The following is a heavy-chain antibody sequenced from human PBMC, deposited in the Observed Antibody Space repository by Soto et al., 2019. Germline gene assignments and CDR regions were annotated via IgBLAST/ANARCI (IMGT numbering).Heavy chain of an antibody. CDR2: FNPYTGGT. CDR1: GYTFTTYY. D-gene: IGHD2-8*02. V-gene: IGHV1-46*01. Sequence: QGQLVQSGAEVKKPGASVKVSCKASGYTFTTYYIHWMRQAPGQGLEWMGMFNPYTGGTRYAHKFPGRVTMTGDTSTSTGYMELSRLRSADTAVYSCARPWCEIGTAFEPWGQGTLVTVSS. J-gene: IGHJ5*02. CDR3: ARPWCEIGTAFEP.